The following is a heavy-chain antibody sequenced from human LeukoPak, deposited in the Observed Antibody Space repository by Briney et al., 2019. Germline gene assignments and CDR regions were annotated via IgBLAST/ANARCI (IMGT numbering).Heavy chain of an antibody. Sequence: GSSPRLSCAASGFTFSSHGMHWVRQAPGKGLEWVAMVWFDGSKKYYTASVKGRFTISRDNSKNTLDLQMNSLRAEDTAVYYCARDKASYFDLWGQGVLVTVSS. CDR1: GFTFSSHG. CDR3: ARDKASYFDL. V-gene: IGHV3-33*01. CDR2: VWFDGSKK. J-gene: IGHJ4*02.